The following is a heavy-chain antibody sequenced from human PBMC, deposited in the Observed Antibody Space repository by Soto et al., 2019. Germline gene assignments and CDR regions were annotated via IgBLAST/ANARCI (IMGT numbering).Heavy chain of an antibody. V-gene: IGHV4-59*08. Sequence: QVHLQESGPGLVKPSETLSLTCTVSGGSINSYYWSWIRQPPGKGLEWIGYIYYSGSTNYNPSLKSRVTISLGMSKSQFSLKLSSVTAADTAVYSCARRIGYDGDPWGQGTLVIVSS. J-gene: IGHJ5*02. CDR3: ARRIGYDGDP. CDR1: GGSINSYY. CDR2: IYYSGST. D-gene: IGHD3-16*01.